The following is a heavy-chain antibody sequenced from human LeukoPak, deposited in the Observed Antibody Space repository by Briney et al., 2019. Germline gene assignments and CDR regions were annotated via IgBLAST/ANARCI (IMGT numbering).Heavy chain of an antibody. CDR1: GYTSTDYY. J-gene: IGHJ4*02. CDR2: VDPEDGET. Sequence: ASVKVSCKVSGYTSTDYYMHWVQQAPGKGLEWMGLVDPEDGETIYAEKFQGRVTITADTSTDTAYMELSSLRSEDTAVYYCANSGYSYGRTFDYWGQGTLVTVSS. V-gene: IGHV1-69-2*01. CDR3: ANSGYSYGRTFDY. D-gene: IGHD5-18*01.